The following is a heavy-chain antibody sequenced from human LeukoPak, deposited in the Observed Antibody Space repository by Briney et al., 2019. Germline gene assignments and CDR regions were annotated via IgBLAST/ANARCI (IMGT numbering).Heavy chain of an antibody. D-gene: IGHD5-12*01. J-gene: IGHJ4*02. CDR3: ASGWLRDYFFDN. Sequence: SETLSLTCSVSGAAISAYYWSWIRQAPGQGLEWIGYVYYSGSTNYNPSLRSRVTISRDTSKNQLSLNLTSVTAVDTAVYYCASGWLRDYFFDNWGQGTLVTVSS. CDR2: VYYSGST. V-gene: IGHV4-59*01. CDR1: GAAISAYY.